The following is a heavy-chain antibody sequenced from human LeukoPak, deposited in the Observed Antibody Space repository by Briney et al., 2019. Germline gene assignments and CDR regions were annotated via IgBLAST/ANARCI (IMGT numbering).Heavy chain of an antibody. CDR3: ARDSMYYGILTGYYNLYYLDY. CDR2: IKVDGSEK. V-gene: IGHV3-7*01. CDR1: GFTFSTYW. J-gene: IGHJ4*02. D-gene: IGHD3-9*01. Sequence: PGGSLRLSCAASGFTFSTYWMSWVRQTPEKGLEWVANIKVDGSEKYYVDSVKGRFTISRDNAKNSLYLQMNSLRAEDTAVYYCARDSMYYGILTGYYNLYYLDYWGQGTLVTVSS.